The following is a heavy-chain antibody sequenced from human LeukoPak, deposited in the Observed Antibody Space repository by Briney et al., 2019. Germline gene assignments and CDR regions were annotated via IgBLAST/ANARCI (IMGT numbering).Heavy chain of an antibody. CDR1: GFTFSTYS. V-gene: IGHV3-21*01. Sequence: GGSLRLSCAASGFTFSTYSRNWVRQAPGKGLEWVSSITSPVGRMYYADSLKGRITISSDNARSTLYLQMNILRAEETAVYYGAGDAKSSGWYSFDYWGQGILVTVSS. D-gene: IGHD6-19*01. CDR2: ITSPVGRM. J-gene: IGHJ4*02. CDR3: AGDAKSSGWYSFDY.